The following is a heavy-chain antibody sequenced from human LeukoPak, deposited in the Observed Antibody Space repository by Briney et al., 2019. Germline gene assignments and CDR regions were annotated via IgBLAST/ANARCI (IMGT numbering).Heavy chain of an antibody. D-gene: IGHD1-14*01. CDR2: TYYRSKWYN. CDR3: AREITDSFDI. V-gene: IGHV6-1*01. CDR1: GDSVSTNSAA. J-gene: IGHJ3*02. Sequence: SQTLSLTCAISGDSVSTNSAACNWIRQSPSRGLEWLARTYYRSKWYNVYAVSVKSRITINPDTSKNQLSLQLNSVSPEDTAVYCCAREITDSFDIWGQGTMVTVSS.